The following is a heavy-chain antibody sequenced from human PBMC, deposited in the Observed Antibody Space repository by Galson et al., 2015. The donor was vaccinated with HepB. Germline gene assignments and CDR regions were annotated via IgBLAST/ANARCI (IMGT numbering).Heavy chain of an antibody. Sequence: SLRLSCAASGFTFKKYTMHWVRQAPGKGLEWVAVISYDGSNKYYTDSVQGRFTISRDNSGNTLFLQMDSLRVEDTVVYYCARDSSPLWFGELFSYGGQGPQVIVSS. J-gene: IGHJ4*02. CDR3: ARDSSPLWFGELFSY. CDR1: GFTFKKYT. V-gene: IGHV3-30-3*01. D-gene: IGHD3-10*01. CDR2: ISYDGSNK.